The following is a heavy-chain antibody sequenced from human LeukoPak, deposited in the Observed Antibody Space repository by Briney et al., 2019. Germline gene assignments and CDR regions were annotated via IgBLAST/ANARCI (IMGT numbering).Heavy chain of an antibody. D-gene: IGHD3-10*01. Sequence: PGGSLRLSCAASGFTFSSYWMSWVRQAPGKGLEWVANIKQDGSEKHYVDSVRGRFTISRDNAKNSLYLQMNSLRAEDTAIYYCTRDQNFYGSGRGFDPWGQGTLVTVSS. V-gene: IGHV3-7*01. CDR2: IKQDGSEK. CDR3: TRDQNFYGSGRGFDP. CDR1: GFTFSSYW. J-gene: IGHJ5*02.